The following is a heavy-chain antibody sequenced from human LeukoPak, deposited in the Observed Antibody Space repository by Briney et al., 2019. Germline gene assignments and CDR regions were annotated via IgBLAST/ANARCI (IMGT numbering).Heavy chain of an antibody. D-gene: IGHD3-16*01. Sequence: GGSQRLSCAASGFAFNTYWMTWVRQAPGKGREWVANINLDGNEVHYVDSLKDRFTISRDNARNSLYLQMSSLRAEDTAVYYCASGRHDFVHWGHGTLVTVSS. J-gene: IGHJ4*01. CDR1: GFAFNTYW. V-gene: IGHV3-7*01. CDR3: ASGRHDFVH. CDR2: INLDGNEV.